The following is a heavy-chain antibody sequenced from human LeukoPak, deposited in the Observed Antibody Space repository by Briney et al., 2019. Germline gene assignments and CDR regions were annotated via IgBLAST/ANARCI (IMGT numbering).Heavy chain of an antibody. Sequence: SETLSLTCTVSGYSISSGYYWGWIRQPPGKGLEWIGSIYHSGSTYYNPSLKSRVTISVDTSENQFSLKLSSVTAADTAVYYCARVSSGWDHDYWGQGTLVTVSS. J-gene: IGHJ4*02. D-gene: IGHD6-19*01. CDR1: GYSISSGYY. CDR2: IYHSGST. V-gene: IGHV4-38-2*02. CDR3: ARVSSGWDHDY.